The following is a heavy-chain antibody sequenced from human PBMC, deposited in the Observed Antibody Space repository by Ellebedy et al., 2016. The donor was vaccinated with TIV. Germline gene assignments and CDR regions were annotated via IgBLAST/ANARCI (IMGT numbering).Heavy chain of an antibody. CDR1: GASITNYY. CDR3: ARHTSRSIQLTS. CDR2: IYNNGST. D-gene: IGHD1-1*01. V-gene: IGHV4-59*08. Sequence: MPSETLSLTCTVSGASITNYYWSWIRQPPEKGLEWIGYIYNNGSTNYNPSLKSPVTMSVDTSKNQFSLKLTSLTAADTAVYYCARHTSRSIQLTSWGQGTLVTVSS. J-gene: IGHJ5*02.